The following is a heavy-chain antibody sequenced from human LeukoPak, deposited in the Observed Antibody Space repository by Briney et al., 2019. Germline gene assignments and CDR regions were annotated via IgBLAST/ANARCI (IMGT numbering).Heavy chain of an antibody. CDR3: ARSDANYFDY. CDR2: IYSGGST. V-gene: IGHV3-66*01. CDR1: GFTFSSYA. D-gene: IGHD5-24*01. J-gene: IGHJ4*02. Sequence: PGGSLRLSCAASGFTFSSYAMHWVRQAPGKGLEWVSVIYSGGSTYYADSVKGRFTISRDNSKNTLYLQMNSLRAEDTAVYYCARSDANYFDYWGQGTLVTVSS.